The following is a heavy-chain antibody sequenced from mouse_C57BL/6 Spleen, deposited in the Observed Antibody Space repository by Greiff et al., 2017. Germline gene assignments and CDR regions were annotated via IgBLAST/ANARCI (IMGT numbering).Heavy chain of an antibody. Sequence: VQLQQSGPVLVKPGASVKMSCKASGYTFTDYYMNWVKQSHGKSLEWIGVINPYNGGTSYNQKFKGKATLTVDKSSSTAYMELNSLTSEDSAVYYCARRGGGNFDYWGQGTTLTASS. V-gene: IGHV1-19*01. CDR3: ARRGGGNFDY. CDR2: INPYNGGT. CDR1: GYTFTDYY. J-gene: IGHJ2*01.